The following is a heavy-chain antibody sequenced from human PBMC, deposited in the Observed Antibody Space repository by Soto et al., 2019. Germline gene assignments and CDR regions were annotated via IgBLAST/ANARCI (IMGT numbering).Heavy chain of an antibody. CDR3: AKDRGYCSSTSCSTVDTAAFDI. CDR1: GFTFSSYA. CDR2: ISGSGGST. J-gene: IGHJ3*02. D-gene: IGHD2-2*01. V-gene: IGHV3-23*01. Sequence: GGSLRLSCAASGFTFSSYAMSWVRQAPGKGLEWVSAISGSGGSTYYADSVKGRFTISRDNSKNTLYLQMNSLRAEDTAVYYCAKDRGYCSSTSCSTVDTAAFDIWGQGTMVTVSS.